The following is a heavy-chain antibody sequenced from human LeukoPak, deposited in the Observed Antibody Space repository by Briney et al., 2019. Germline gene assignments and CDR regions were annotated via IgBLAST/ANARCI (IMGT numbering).Heavy chain of an antibody. Sequence: PSETLSLTCTVSGGSISSGDYYWSWIRQPPGKGLEWIGYIYYSGSTYYNPSLKSRVTISVDTSKNQFSLKLSSVTAADTAVYYCARGFTGYSYGSEYNWFDPWGQGTLVTVSS. CDR2: IYYSGST. D-gene: IGHD5-18*01. CDR1: GGSISSGDYY. V-gene: IGHV4-30-4*01. CDR3: ARGFTGYSYGSEYNWFDP. J-gene: IGHJ5*02.